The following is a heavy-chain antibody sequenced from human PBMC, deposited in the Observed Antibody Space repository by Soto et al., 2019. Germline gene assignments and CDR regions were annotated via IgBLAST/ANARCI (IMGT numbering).Heavy chain of an antibody. Sequence: SETLSLTCTVSGGSVSSGSYYWSWIRQPPGKGLEWIGYIYYSGSTNYNPSLKSRVTISVDTSKNQFSLKLSSVTAADTAVYYCARMQLWPPTKAYYYYGMDVWGQGTTVTVSS. J-gene: IGHJ6*02. CDR2: IYYSGST. CDR1: GGSVSSGSYY. D-gene: IGHD5-18*01. CDR3: ARMQLWPPTKAYYYYGMDV. V-gene: IGHV4-61*01.